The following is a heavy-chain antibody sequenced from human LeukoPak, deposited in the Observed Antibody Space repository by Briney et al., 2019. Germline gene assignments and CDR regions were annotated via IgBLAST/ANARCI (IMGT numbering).Heavy chain of an antibody. CDR2: IYYSGST. J-gene: IGHJ3*02. D-gene: IGHD2-15*01. CDR3: ARERGFCSGGSCYCAFDI. CDR1: GVSISSYY. Sequence: SETLSLTCTVSGVSISSYYWNWIRQPPGKGLEWIGYIYYSGSTNYNPSLKSRVTISVDTSKNQFSLKLSSVIAADTAVYYCARERGFCSGGSCYCAFDIWGQGTMVTVSS. V-gene: IGHV4-59*01.